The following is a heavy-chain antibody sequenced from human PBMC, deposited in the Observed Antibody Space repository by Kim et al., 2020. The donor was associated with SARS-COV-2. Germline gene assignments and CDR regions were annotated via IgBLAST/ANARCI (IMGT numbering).Heavy chain of an antibody. J-gene: IGHJ4*02. Sequence: GGSLRLSCAASGFTFSSYAMHWVRQAPGKGLEWVAVISYDGSNKYYADSVKGRFTISRDNSKNTLYLQMNSLRAEDTAVYYCARDRRGIAAAMFYWGQGTLVTVSS. CDR1: GFTFSSYA. CDR2: ISYDGSNK. CDR3: ARDRRGIAAAMFY. V-gene: IGHV3-30-3*01. D-gene: IGHD6-13*01.